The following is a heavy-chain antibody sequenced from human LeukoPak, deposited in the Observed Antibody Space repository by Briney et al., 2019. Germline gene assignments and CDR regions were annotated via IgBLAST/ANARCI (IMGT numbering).Heavy chain of an antibody. Sequence: GGSLRLSCAASGFTFSSYAMSWVRQAPGKGLEWVSAITASGGSTYYADSVKGRFTISRDNSKNTLYLQMNSLRAEDTAVYYCAKDMIAAADILYFQHWGQGTLVTVSS. CDR3: AKDMIAAADILYFQH. J-gene: IGHJ1*01. CDR1: GFTFSSYA. D-gene: IGHD6-13*01. V-gene: IGHV3-23*01. CDR2: ITASGGST.